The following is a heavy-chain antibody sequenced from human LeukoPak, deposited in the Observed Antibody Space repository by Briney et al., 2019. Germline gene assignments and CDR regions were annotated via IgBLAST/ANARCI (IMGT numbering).Heavy chain of an antibody. CDR1: GFTFSDYY. CDR2: ISSSGSTI. D-gene: IGHD3-3*01. V-gene: IGHV3-11*04. CDR3: ARERSYDFWSGRPDAFDI. Sequence: GGSLRLSCAASGFTFSDYYMSWIRQAPGKGLEWVSYISSSGSTIYYADSVKGRFTISRDNAKNSLYLQMNSLRAEDTAVYYCARERSYDFWSGRPDAFDIWGQGTMVTVSS. J-gene: IGHJ3*02.